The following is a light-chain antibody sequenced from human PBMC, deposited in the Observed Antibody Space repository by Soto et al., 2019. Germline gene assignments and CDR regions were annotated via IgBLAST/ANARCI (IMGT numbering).Light chain of an antibody. CDR1: SSDVGGYNY. CDR2: DVS. J-gene: IGLJ1*01. CDR3: SSYTSSSLYV. V-gene: IGLV2-14*01. Sequence: QSVLTQPASVSGSPGQSITISCTGTSSDVGGYNYVSWYQQHPGKAPKLTIYDVSNRPSGVSNRFSGSKSGNTASLTISGLQAEDEADYYCSSYTSSSLYVFGTGTKLTVL.